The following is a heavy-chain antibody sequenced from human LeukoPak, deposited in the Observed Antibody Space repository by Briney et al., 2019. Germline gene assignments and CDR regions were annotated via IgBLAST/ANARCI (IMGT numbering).Heavy chain of an antibody. CDR1: GYSLSSGYY. CDR2: INQGDST. CDR3: ARGSKTIPTIHPSYMDV. V-gene: IGHV4-38-2*01. J-gene: IGHJ6*03. D-gene: IGHD3-9*01. Sequence: SETLSLTCAVSGYSLSSGYYWGWIRQPPGKGLEWIGRINQGDSTYHLPSRKSKVSISVDTSKNQFSRNLSYVSAADTAVYYCARGSKTIPTIHPSYMDVWDKGTTVTVSS.